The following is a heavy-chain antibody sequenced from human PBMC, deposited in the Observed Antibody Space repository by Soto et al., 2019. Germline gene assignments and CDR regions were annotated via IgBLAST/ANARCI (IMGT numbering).Heavy chain of an antibody. Sequence: QVQLQESGRGLVKPSQTLSLTCTVSGGSISSGGYYWSWFRQHQGKGLEWIGYINYMRSTYYNPSLKSRVTISVDTSKNQFALKLSSVTAADTAVYYCARDGGGYCSSTSWSEDWFDPWGQGTLVTVSS. CDR2: INYMRST. CDR3: ARDGGGYCSSTSWSEDWFDP. V-gene: IGHV4-31*03. J-gene: IGHJ5*02. D-gene: IGHD2-2*01. CDR1: GGSISSGGYY.